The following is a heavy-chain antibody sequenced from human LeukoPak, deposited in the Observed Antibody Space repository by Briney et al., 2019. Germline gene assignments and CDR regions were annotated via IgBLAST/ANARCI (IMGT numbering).Heavy chain of an antibody. CDR3: ARDLNFRVAAAPFGY. Sequence: ASVKVSCKASGYTFTSYGISWVQQAPGQGLEWMGWISAYNGNTNYAQKLQGRVTMTTDTSTSTAYMELRSLRSDDTAVYYCARDLNFRVAAAPFGYWGQGTLVTVSS. CDR2: ISAYNGNT. CDR1: GYTFTSYG. D-gene: IGHD6-13*01. J-gene: IGHJ4*02. V-gene: IGHV1-18*01.